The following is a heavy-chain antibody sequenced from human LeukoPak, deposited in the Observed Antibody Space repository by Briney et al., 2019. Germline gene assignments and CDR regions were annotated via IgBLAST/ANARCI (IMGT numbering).Heavy chain of an antibody. J-gene: IGHJ4*02. CDR2: IYYSGST. D-gene: IGHD1-14*01. V-gene: IGHV4-39*07. CDR3: ASSRYY. Sequence: SETLSLTCTVSGGSISTSGSYWGWVRQPPGKGLEWIGIIYYSGSTYYNPSLKSRVTISVDTSKNQFSLKLSSVTAADTAVYYCASSRYYWGQGTLVTVSS. CDR1: GGSISTSGSY.